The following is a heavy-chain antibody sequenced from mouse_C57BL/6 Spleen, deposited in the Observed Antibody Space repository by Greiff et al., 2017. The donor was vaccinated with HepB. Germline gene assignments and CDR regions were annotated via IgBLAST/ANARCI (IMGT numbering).Heavy chain of an antibody. D-gene: IGHD4-1*01. CDR1: GYTFTDYY. CDR3: ARSDWDFDY. CDR2: INPNNGGT. J-gene: IGHJ2*01. V-gene: IGHV1-26*01. Sequence: EVQLQQSGPELVKPGASVKISCKASGYTFTDYYMNWVKQSHGKSLEWIGDINPNNGGTSYNQKFKGKATVTVDKSSSTAYMELRSLTSEDSAVYYCARSDWDFDYWGQGTTLTVSS.